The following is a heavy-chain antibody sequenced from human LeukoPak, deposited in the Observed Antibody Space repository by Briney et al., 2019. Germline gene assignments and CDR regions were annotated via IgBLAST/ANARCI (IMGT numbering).Heavy chain of an antibody. CDR1: GGTFSSYT. J-gene: IGHJ3*02. D-gene: IGHD2-2*02. V-gene: IGHV1-69*02. Sequence: SVKVSCKASGGTFSSYTISWVRQAPGQGLEWMGSIIPILGIANYAQKFQGRVTITADKSTSTSYMELSSLRSEDTAVYYCASRYCSSTSCYTLSAFDIWGQGTMVTVSS. CDR2: IIPILGIA. CDR3: ASRYCSSTSCYTLSAFDI.